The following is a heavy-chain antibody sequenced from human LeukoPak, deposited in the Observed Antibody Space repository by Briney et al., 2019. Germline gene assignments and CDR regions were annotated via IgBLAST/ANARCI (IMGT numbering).Heavy chain of an antibody. CDR1: GDSITSSSYY. CDR3: ARDSVARLYSDSLGWFAP. J-gene: IGHJ5*02. Sequence: SETLSLTCTVSGDSITSSSYYWGWIRQSPGKGLAWIGSISYTGRTYTNPSLRSRVSISGDTSTNQFSLKLKSVTAADTAVYSCARDSVARLYSDSLGWFAPWGQGTLVTVSS. V-gene: IGHV4-39*07. D-gene: IGHD1-26*01. CDR2: ISYTGRT.